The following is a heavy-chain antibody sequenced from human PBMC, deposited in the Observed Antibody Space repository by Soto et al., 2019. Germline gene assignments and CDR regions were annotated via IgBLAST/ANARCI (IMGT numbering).Heavy chain of an antibody. Sequence: GGSLRLSCAASGFTFSNALMNWVRQAPGKGLEWVGRIKSKTDGGTTDYAAPVKGRFTISRDDSKNTLYLQMNSLKTEDTAVYYCTTDDFSISPALDYWGQGTLVTVSS. CDR1: GFTFSNAL. CDR3: TTDDFSISPALDY. CDR2: IKSKTDGGTT. D-gene: IGHD2-21*01. V-gene: IGHV3-15*07. J-gene: IGHJ4*02.